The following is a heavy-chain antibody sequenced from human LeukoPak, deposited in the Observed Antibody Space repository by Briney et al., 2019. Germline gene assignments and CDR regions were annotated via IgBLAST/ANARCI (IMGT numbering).Heavy chain of an antibody. CDR3: ARGVGAINWYFDL. V-gene: IGHV4-59*08. D-gene: IGHD1-26*01. CDR1: GGSISSYY. CDR2: IYYSGST. Sequence: SSETLSLTCTVSGGSISSYYWSWIRQPPGKGLEWIGYIYYSGSTNYNPSLKSRVTISVDTSKNQLSLKLSSVTAADTAVYYCARGVGAINWYFDLWGRGTLVTVSS. J-gene: IGHJ2*01.